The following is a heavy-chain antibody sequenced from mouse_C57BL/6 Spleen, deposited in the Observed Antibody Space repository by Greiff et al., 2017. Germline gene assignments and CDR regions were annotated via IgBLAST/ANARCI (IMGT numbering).Heavy chain of an antibody. CDR2: ISSGGSYT. V-gene: IGHV5-6*01. CDR3: ATHYGSTYWYFDV. CDR1: GFTFSSYG. D-gene: IGHD1-1*01. Sequence: EVKLMESGGDLVKPGGSLKLSCAASGFTFSSYGMSWVRQTPDKRLEWVATISSGGSYTYYPDSVKGRFTISRDNAKNTLYLQMSSLKSEDTAMYYCATHYGSTYWYFDVWGTGTTVTVSS. J-gene: IGHJ1*03.